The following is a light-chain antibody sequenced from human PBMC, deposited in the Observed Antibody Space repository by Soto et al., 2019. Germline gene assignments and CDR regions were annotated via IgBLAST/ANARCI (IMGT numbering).Light chain of an antibody. V-gene: IGKV1-12*01. CDR2: AAI. J-gene: IGKJ4*01. CDR1: QDIDSW. Sequence: DIQMTQSPSSVSASIGDRVTITCRASQDIDSWLAWFQQKPGEAPRLLIYAAISLHSGVPSRFSGAGSWTEFSLTISSLQPEDFATYFCQQGNSFPLTFGGGTKVEIK. CDR3: QQGNSFPLT.